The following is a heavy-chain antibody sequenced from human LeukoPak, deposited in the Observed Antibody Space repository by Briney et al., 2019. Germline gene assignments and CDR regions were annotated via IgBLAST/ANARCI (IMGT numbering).Heavy chain of an antibody. CDR2: IKYDGSDK. J-gene: IGHJ4*02. CDR3: ARPSFSSGSYFDH. CDR1: GFTFSSYW. D-gene: IGHD6-19*01. Sequence: PGGSLRLSCAASGFTFSSYWMSWVRQAPGKGLEWVATIKYDGSDKYYVDSVRGRFTISRDNAKNSLYLQMNSLSGEDTAVYFCARPSFSSGSYFDHWGQGTLVTVPS. V-gene: IGHV3-7*01.